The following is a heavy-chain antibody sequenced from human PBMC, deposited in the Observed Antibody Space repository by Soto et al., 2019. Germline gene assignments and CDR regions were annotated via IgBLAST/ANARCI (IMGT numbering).Heavy chain of an antibody. D-gene: IGHD3-22*01. Sequence: GGSLRLSCAASGFTFGSYAMSWVRLAPGKGLEWVSVAGPSGSSTFYADSVRGRFTISRDNVENTLYLQMNSLRVADTALYFCARTYYYDSTGYYRTCDYWGQG. J-gene: IGHJ4*02. CDR2: AGPSGSST. CDR3: ARTYYYDSTGYYRTCDY. V-gene: IGHV3-23*01. CDR1: GFTFGSYA.